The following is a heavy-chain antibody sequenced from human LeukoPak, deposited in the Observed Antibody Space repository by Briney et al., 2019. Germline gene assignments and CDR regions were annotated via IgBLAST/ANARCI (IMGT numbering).Heavy chain of an antibody. J-gene: IGHJ3*02. CDR2: ISYDGSNK. D-gene: IGHD4-17*01. Sequence: PGGSLRLSCAASGFTFSSYAMHWVRQAPGKGLEWVAVISYDGSNKYYADSVKGRFTISRDNSKNTLYLQMNRLRAEDTAVYYCARVGDYGDYYDAFDIWGQGTMVTVSS. CDR3: ARVGDYGDYYDAFDI. CDR1: GFTFSSYA. V-gene: IGHV3-30*04.